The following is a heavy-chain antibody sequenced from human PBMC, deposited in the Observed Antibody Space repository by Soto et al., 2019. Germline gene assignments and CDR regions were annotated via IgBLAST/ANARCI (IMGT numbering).Heavy chain of an antibody. CDR2: INHSGST. CDR1: GGSFSGYY. V-gene: IGHV4-34*01. Sequence: TSETLSLTCAVYGGSFSGYYWSWIRQPPGKGLEWIGEINHSGSTNYNPSLKSRVTISVDTSKNQFSLKLSSVTAADTAVYYCARGVGSSPPQYWGRGTLVTVSS. CDR3: ARGVGSSPPQY. J-gene: IGHJ4*02. D-gene: IGHD1-26*01.